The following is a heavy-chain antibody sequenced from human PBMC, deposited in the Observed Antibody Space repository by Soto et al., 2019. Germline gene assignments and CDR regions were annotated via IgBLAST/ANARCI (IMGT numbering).Heavy chain of an antibody. CDR2: ISSSSSYI. D-gene: IGHD5-12*01. CDR1: GFTFSSYS. V-gene: IGHV3-21*01. CDR3: AREYSEPYGDL. Sequence: GGSLRLSCAASGFTFSSYSMNWVRQVPEKGLEWVSSISSSSSYIYYADSVKGRFTISRDNAKNSLYLQMNSLRAEDTAVYYCAREYSEPYGDLWGQGTLVTVSS. J-gene: IGHJ4*02.